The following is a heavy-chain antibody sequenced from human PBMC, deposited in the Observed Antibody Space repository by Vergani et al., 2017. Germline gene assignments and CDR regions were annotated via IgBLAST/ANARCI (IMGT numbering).Heavy chain of an antibody. CDR1: GGTFSSYA. D-gene: IGHD6-6*01. V-gene: IGHV1-69*01. Sequence: QGQLVQSGAEVKKPGSPVKVSCKASGGTFSSYAISWVRQAPGQGLEWMGGIIPIFGTANYAQKFQGRVTITADESTSTGYMELSSLRSEDTAMYYCAREIPSSSSSFYFYYMYVWSKETAVTVSS. CDR2: IIPIFGTA. CDR3: AREIPSSSSSFYFYYMYV. J-gene: IGHJ6*03.